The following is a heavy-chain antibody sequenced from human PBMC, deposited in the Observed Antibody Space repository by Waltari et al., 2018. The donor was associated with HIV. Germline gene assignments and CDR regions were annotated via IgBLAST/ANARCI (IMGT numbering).Heavy chain of an antibody. CDR3: ARHALRVGAAYWNFDL. CDR1: VGSVSRSRYF. CDR2: IYYTGRA. J-gene: IGHJ2*01. Sequence: QLQLQESGPGLVKPSETLSLTCTVSVGSVSRSRYFWGWIRQPPGKGLEWIGRIYYTGRAYYNPSLKSRVTISVDTSKNQFSLKVTSVTAADTAVYYCARHALRVGAAYWNFDLWGRGTLVTVSS. V-gene: IGHV4-39*01. D-gene: IGHD1-26*01.